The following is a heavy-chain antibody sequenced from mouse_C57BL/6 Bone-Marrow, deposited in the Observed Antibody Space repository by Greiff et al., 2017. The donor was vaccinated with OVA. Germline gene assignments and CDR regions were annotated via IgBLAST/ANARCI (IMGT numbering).Heavy chain of an antibody. V-gene: IGHV10-1*01. Sequence: EVMLVESGGGLVQPKGSLKLSCAASGFSFNTYAMNWVRQAPGKGLEWVARIRSKSNNYATYYADSVKDRFTISRDDSESMLYLQMNNLKTEDTAMYYCVRHEGLYYDYEGFAYWGQGTLVTVSA. CDR3: VRHEGLYYDYEGFAY. CDR2: IRSKSNNYAT. D-gene: IGHD2-4*01. J-gene: IGHJ3*01. CDR1: GFSFNTYA.